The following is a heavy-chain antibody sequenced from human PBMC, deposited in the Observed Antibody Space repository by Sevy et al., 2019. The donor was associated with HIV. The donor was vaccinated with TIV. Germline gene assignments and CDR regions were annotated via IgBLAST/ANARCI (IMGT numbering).Heavy chain of an antibody. Sequence: GGSLRLSCVASGFTFRKSGMHWVRQAPGKGLEWVAVIWHDGKNKNYAESVKGRFTIFRDNSKNTLYLEMNSLRVEDTAIFYCARDQGQDAPMDVCGQGTTVTVSS. CDR3: ARDQGQDAPMDV. CDR2: IWHDGKNK. J-gene: IGHJ6*02. V-gene: IGHV3-33*01. CDR1: GFTFRKSG.